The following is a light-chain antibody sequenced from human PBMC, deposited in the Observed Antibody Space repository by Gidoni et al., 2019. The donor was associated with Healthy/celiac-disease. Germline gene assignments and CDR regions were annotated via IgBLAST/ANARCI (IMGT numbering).Light chain of an antibody. V-gene: IGKV1-8*01. CDR2: AAS. CDR3: QQYYSYLWT. CDR1: QGISSY. J-gene: IGKJ1*01. Sequence: AIRITQSPSSLSASTGDRVTITCRASQGISSYLAWYQQKPGKAPKLLIYAASPLQSGVPSRFSGSGSGTDFTLTISCLQSEDFATYYCQQYYSYLWTFGQGTKVEIK.